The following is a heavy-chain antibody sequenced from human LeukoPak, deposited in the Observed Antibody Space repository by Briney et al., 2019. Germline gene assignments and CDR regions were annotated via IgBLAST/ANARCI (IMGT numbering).Heavy chain of an antibody. CDR3: AAADYDYVWGSYRSEYFDY. CDR2: INHSGST. Sequence: SETLSLTCAVYGGSFSGYYWSWIRQPPGKGLEWIGEINHSGSTNYNPSLKSRVTISVDTSKNQFSLKLSSVTAADTAVYYCAAADYDYVWGSYRSEYFDYWGQGTLVTVSS. J-gene: IGHJ4*02. V-gene: IGHV4-34*01. D-gene: IGHD3-16*02. CDR1: GGSFSGYY.